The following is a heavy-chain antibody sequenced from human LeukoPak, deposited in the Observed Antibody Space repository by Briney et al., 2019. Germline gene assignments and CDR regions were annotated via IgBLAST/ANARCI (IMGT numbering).Heavy chain of an antibody. V-gene: IGHV3-23*01. CDR2: ISGSGVST. CDR3: AKESLRVVPSATFDY. D-gene: IGHD2-2*01. Sequence: GGSLRLSCAASGFTFRTSGMSWVRQAPGKGLEWVSAISGSGVSTYYADSVKGRFTISRDNSKNTLYLQMNSLRAEDTAVYYCAKESLRVVPSATFDYWGQGTLVTVSS. J-gene: IGHJ4*02. CDR1: GFTFRTSG.